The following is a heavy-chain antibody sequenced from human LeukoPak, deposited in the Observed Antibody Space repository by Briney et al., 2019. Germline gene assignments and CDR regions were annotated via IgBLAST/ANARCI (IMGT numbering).Heavy chain of an antibody. CDR1: GFTFSFFG. Sequence: GGSLRLSCTTSGFTFSFFGMSWVRQSPAKGLEWVSAINDGGDRTYYRDSVKGRFTVSRDNSKNTLYLQMNSLRAEDSALYYCAKDPTGDRNSYSFDYWGQGTLVTVSS. V-gene: IGHV3-23*01. J-gene: IGHJ4*02. D-gene: IGHD1-26*01. CDR3: AKDPTGDRNSYSFDY. CDR2: INDGGDRT.